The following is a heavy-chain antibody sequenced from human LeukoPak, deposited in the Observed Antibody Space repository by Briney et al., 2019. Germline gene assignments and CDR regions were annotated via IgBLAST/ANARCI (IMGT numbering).Heavy chain of an antibody. CDR2: VSSDGRNQ. CDR1: GFFFSSYA. CDR3: ARSGSWFDY. J-gene: IGHJ4*02. D-gene: IGHD6-13*01. Sequence: GGSLRLSCAASGFFFSSYAMHWVRQAPGKGLEWVAVVSSDGRNQYYTDSVKGRFTISRDNAKNSLYLQMNSLRAEDTAVYYCARSGSWFDYWGQGTLVTVSS. V-gene: IGHV3-30*04.